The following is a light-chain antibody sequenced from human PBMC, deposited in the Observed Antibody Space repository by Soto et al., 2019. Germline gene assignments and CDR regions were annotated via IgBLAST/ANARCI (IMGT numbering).Light chain of an antibody. Sequence: QSVLTQPASVSGSPGQSITISCTGTSSGVGSYNLVSWYQQHPGKAPKLMIYEVSKRPSGVSNRFSGSKSGNTASLTISGLQAEDEADYYCCSYAGSSTPVVFGGGTKLTVL. V-gene: IGLV2-23*02. CDR1: SSGVGSYNL. J-gene: IGLJ2*01. CDR3: CSYAGSSTPVV. CDR2: EVS.